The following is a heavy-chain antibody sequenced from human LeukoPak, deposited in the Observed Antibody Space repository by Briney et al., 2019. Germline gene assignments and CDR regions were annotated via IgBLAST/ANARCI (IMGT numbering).Heavy chain of an antibody. CDR3: AGSCSSTSCPHGDRDAFDI. D-gene: IGHD2-2*01. CDR2: IYYSGST. V-gene: IGHV4-59*08. Sequence: PSETLSLTCTLSVGSISSYHWSWIRQPPGKGLEWIGYIYYSGSTNYNPSLKSRVTISVDTSKNEFSLKVSSVTAADTAVYYCAGSCSSTSCPHGDRDAFDIWGQGTMVTVSS. J-gene: IGHJ3*02. CDR1: VGSISSYH.